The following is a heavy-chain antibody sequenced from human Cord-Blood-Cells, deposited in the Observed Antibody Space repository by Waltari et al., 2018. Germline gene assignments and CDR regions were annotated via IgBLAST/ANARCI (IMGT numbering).Heavy chain of an antibody. D-gene: IGHD3-10*01. Sequence: EVQLVESGGGLVQPGGSLRLSCAASGFTFSSYWMHWVRQAPGKGLVWVSRINIDGSSTSYADSVEGRFTISRDNAKNTLYLQMNSLRAEDTAVYYCASRGNYGLDYWGQGTLVTVSS. CDR1: GFTFSSYW. CDR2: INIDGSST. J-gene: IGHJ4*02. V-gene: IGHV3-74*01. CDR3: ASRGNYGLDY.